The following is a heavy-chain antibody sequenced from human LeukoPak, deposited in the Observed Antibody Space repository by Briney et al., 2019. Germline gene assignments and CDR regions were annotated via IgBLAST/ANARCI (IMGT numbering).Heavy chain of an antibody. CDR1: GGSISSSSYY. CDR3: ARLKTTMVRGVIITGAFDI. Sequence: SETLSLTCTVSGGSISSSSYYWGWIRQPPGKGLEWIGSIYYSGSTYYNPSLKSRVTISVDTSKNQFSLKLSSVTAADTAVYYCARLKTTMVRGVIITGAFDIWGQGTMVTVSS. J-gene: IGHJ3*02. V-gene: IGHV4-39*07. D-gene: IGHD3-10*01. CDR2: IYYSGST.